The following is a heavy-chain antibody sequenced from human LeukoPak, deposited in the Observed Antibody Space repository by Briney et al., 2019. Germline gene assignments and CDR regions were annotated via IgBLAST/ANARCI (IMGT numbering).Heavy chain of an antibody. Sequence: ASVKVSCSSSGYILTNYGIYWVRQAPGQGLEWMGWINTYNGETDYAQNFQGRVTMTTDTSTSTAYMDLRSLKSDDTAVYYCARGRLGVSGYKDYLDYWGQGTLVTVSS. CDR1: GYILTNYG. V-gene: IGHV1-18*01. CDR3: ARGRLGVSGYKDYLDY. J-gene: IGHJ4*02. D-gene: IGHD5-12*01. CDR2: INTYNGET.